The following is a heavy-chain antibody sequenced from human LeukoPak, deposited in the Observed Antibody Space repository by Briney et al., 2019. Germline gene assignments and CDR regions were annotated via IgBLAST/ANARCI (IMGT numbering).Heavy chain of an antibody. CDR1: GFSISSGYY. Sequence: SETLSLTCAVSGFSISSGYYWGWIRQPPGKGLEWIGSMYHSGNTYYNPSLKSRVNISADMSKNQLSLTLNSVTASDTAVYYCATMTISGNVWSFSDVRIDHWGQGTLVTVSS. CDR2: MYHSGNT. CDR3: ATMTISGNVWSFSDVRIDH. D-gene: IGHD6-19*01. J-gene: IGHJ4*02. V-gene: IGHV4-38-2*01.